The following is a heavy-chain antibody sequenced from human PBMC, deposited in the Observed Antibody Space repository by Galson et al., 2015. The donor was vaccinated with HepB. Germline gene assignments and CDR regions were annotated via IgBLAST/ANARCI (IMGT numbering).Heavy chain of an antibody. Sequence: SLRLSCAVSGFTFSSHGIHWVRQAPGKGLEWVTFIRYDGSNKYYADSVKGRFTISRDNSQNTLYLQMNSLRAEDSAVYYCVKCSSSWSDFQHWGQGTLVTVSS. CDR1: GFTFSSHG. J-gene: IGHJ1*01. V-gene: IGHV3-30*02. CDR3: VKCSSSWSDFQH. CDR2: IRYDGSNK. D-gene: IGHD6-13*01.